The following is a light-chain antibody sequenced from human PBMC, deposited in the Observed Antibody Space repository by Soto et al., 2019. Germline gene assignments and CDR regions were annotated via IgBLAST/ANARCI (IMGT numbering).Light chain of an antibody. J-gene: IGKJ3*01. V-gene: IGKV3-20*01. CDR1: QSVTSSY. CDR3: QYYGSSLFT. CDR2: GAS. Sequence: EFVLTQSPGTLSLSPGERATLYCRASQSVTSSYLGWYQQKPGQAPRLLIYGASSRATGIPDRFSGSGSGTDFTLTSSRLEPEDFAVYYCQYYGSSLFTFGPGTKVDIK.